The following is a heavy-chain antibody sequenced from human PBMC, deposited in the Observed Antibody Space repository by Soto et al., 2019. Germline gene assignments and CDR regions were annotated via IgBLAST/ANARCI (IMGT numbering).Heavy chain of an antibody. J-gene: IGHJ6*02. CDR3: ARGRFAERTGDYYYGMDV. CDR1: GGTFSSYA. CDR2: IIPIFGTA. D-gene: IGHD3-10*01. V-gene: IGHV1-69*06. Sequence: QVQLVQSGAEVKKPGSSVKVSCKASGGTFSSYAISWVRQAPGQGREWMGGIIPIFGTANYAQKFQGRVTITADKSTSTAYMELSSLRSEDTAVYYCARGRFAERTGDYYYGMDVWGQGTTVTVSS.